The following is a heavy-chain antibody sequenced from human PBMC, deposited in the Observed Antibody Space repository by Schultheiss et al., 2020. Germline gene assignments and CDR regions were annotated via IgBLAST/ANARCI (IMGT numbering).Heavy chain of an antibody. CDR3: ARDGSGYVFDY. J-gene: IGHJ4*02. Sequence: ASVKVSCKASGYTFTSYDINWVRQATGQGLEWMGWMNPNSGGTNYAQKFQGRVTMTRDTSISTAYMELRSLRSDDTAVYYCARDGSGYVFDYWGQGTLVTVSS. CDR2: MNPNSGGT. V-gene: IGHV1-2*02. CDR1: GYTFTSYD. D-gene: IGHD5-12*01.